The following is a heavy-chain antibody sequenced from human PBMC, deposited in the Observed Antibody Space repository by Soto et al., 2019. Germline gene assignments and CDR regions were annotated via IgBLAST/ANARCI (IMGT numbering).Heavy chain of an antibody. CDR3: VRHPTQPTDYESPDMDV. V-gene: IGHV4-39*01. J-gene: IGHJ6*01. CDR1: VGCITPSRDY. CDR2: IYSSGRS. D-gene: IGHD4-17*01. Sequence: SATXALTCNVCVGCITPSRDYSYWIRQPPGKGLEWIGSIYSSGRSYSNPPLSSRVTISLDTAKNQIYLKVNSVTAADTAVHYCVRHPTQPTDYESPDMDVSGQGTTVTVSS.